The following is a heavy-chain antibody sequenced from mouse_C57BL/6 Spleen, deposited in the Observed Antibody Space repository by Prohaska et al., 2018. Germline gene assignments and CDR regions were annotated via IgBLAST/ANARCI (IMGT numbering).Heavy chain of an antibody. Sequence: EVQLVESGGGLVQPKGSLKLSCAASGFTFNTYAMHWVRQAPGKGLEWVARIRSKSSNYATYYADSVKDRFTISRDDSQSMLYLQMNNLKTEDTDMYYCVREGVLWYPFDYWGQGTTLTVSS. CDR1: GFTFNTYA. CDR3: VREGVLWYPFDY. J-gene: IGHJ2*01. D-gene: IGHD2-1*01. CDR2: IRSKSSNYAT. V-gene: IGHV10-3*01.